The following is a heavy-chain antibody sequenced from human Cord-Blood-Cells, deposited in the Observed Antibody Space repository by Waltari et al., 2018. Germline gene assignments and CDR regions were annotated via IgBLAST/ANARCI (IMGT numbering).Heavy chain of an antibody. J-gene: IGHJ4*02. Sequence: QVQLVQSGDEVKKPGSSVKVSCKSPGYPFPSYAINWVRTATGQGLEWMGWMNPNSVNTGYAQKFQGIVTMTRNTSISTAYMELSSLRSEDTAVYYCARDAYCSSTSCYDYWGQGTLVTVSS. CDR1: GYPFPSYA. CDR3: ARDAYCSSTSCYDY. CDR2: MNPNSVNT. D-gene: IGHD2-2*01. V-gene: IGHV1-8*01.